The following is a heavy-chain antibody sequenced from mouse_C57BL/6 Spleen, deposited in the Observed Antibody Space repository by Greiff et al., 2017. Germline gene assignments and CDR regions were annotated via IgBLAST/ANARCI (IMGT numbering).Heavy chain of an antibody. J-gene: IGHJ2*01. D-gene: IGHD2-2*01. CDR2: INPNNGGT. V-gene: IGHV1-22*01. CDR3: ARFSTMVTTAP. Sequence: EVQLQQSGPELVKPGASVKMSCKASGYTFTDYNMHWVKQSHGKSLEWIGYINPNNGGTSYNQKFKGKATLTVNTSSSTAYMELRSLTSEDSAVYYCARFSTMVTTAPGGQGTTLTVSS. CDR1: GYTFTDYN.